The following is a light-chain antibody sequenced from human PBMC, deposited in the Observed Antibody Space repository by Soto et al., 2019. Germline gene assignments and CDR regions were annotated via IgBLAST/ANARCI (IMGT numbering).Light chain of an antibody. Sequence: DIQLTQSPSFLSASVGDRVTITCRASQGIDTYLAWYQQKPGKAPKLLIYAASFLQSGVPSRFSGSGSGTEFTLTISSLQPEDCAAYYCQQLNTYPFTFGRGTRLEIK. CDR1: QGIDTY. J-gene: IGKJ5*01. V-gene: IGKV1-9*01. CDR3: QQLNTYPFT. CDR2: AAS.